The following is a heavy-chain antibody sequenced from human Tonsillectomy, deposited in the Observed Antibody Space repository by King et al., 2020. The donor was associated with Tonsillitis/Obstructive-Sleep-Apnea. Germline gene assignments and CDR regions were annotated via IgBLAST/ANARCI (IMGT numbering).Heavy chain of an antibody. CDR3: ARGGGGSGKGADY. J-gene: IGHJ4*02. Sequence: VQLVESGAEVKKPGASVKISCETSGYTFVTYGITWVRQAPGQGLEWMVWISPYNGDTNYAQNLQDRVTMTTDRSTNTASMELKSLRADDTAVYYCARGGGGSGKGADYWGQGTLVTVSS. CDR1: GYTFVTYG. D-gene: IGHD3-10*01. V-gene: IGHV1-18*01. CDR2: ISPYNGDT.